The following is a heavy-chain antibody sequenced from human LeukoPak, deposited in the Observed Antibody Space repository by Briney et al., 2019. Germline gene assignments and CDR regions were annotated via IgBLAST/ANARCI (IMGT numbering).Heavy chain of an antibody. CDR1: GYTFTGYY. Sequence: ASVKVSCKASGYTFTGYYMHWVRQAPGQGLEWMGWINPNSGGTNYAQKFQGRVTMTRNTSISTAYMELSSLRSEDTAVYYCARQYYYDSSGYYYGRDYYGMDVWGQGTTVTVSS. D-gene: IGHD3-22*01. J-gene: IGHJ6*02. CDR2: INPNSGGT. V-gene: IGHV1-2*02. CDR3: ARQYYYDSSGYYYGRDYYGMDV.